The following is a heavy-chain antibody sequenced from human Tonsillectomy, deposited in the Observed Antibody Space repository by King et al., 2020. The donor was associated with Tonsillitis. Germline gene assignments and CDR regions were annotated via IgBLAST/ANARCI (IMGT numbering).Heavy chain of an antibody. Sequence: VQLVESGEDLVQPGGSLRLSCVASGFTFSSYAMSWVRQAPGKGLEWVSVISGSGDTTYYADSVKGRFSISRDNSKKTLYVQMNSLRAEDTAVYYCAREGNIVAAINYFDFWGQGALVTVSS. CDR1: GFTFSSYA. J-gene: IGHJ4*02. D-gene: IGHD5-12*01. CDR3: AREGNIVAAINYFDF. CDR2: ISGSGDTT. V-gene: IGHV3-23*04.